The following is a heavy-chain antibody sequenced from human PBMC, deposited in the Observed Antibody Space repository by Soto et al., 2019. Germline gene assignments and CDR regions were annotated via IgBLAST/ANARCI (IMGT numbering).Heavy chain of an antibody. CDR3: ARGNDFWSGSISGGYYFDY. Sequence: ASVKVSCKASGYTFTNHGISWVRQAPGQGLEWLGWISGHNGNTKYAQRLKGRVTMTRDTSTSTVYMELSSLRSEDTAVYYCARGNDFWSGSISGGYYFDYWGQGTLVTVSS. V-gene: IGHV1-18*04. CDR2: ISGHNGNT. J-gene: IGHJ4*02. D-gene: IGHD3-3*01. CDR1: GYTFTNHG.